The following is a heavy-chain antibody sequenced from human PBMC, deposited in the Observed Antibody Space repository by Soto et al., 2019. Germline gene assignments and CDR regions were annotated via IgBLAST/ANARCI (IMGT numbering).Heavy chain of an antibody. D-gene: IGHD3-10*01. CDR2: ISYDGSNK. CDR1: GFTFSSYG. V-gene: IGHV3-30*18. Sequence: GGSVRLSCAASGFTFSSYGMHWVRQAPGKGLEWVAVISYDGSNKYYADSVKGRFTISRDNSKNTLYLQMNSLRAEDTAVYYCAKASSDYYGSGSWYLNWFDPWGQGTLVTVSS. CDR3: AKASSDYYGSGSWYLNWFDP. J-gene: IGHJ5*02.